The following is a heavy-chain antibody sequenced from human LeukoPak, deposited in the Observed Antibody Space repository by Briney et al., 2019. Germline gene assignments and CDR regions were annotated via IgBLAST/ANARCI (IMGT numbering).Heavy chain of an antibody. CDR2: INHSGST. J-gene: IGHJ4*02. D-gene: IGHD5-12*01. CDR1: GGSISSSSYY. Sequence: PSETLSLTCTVSGGSISSSSYYWGWIRQPPGKGLEWIGEINHSGSTNYNPSLKSRVTISVDTSKNQFSLKLSSVTAADTAVYYCARVQWLRFWGDWYFDYWGQGTLVTVSS. V-gene: IGHV4-39*07. CDR3: ARVQWLRFWGDWYFDY.